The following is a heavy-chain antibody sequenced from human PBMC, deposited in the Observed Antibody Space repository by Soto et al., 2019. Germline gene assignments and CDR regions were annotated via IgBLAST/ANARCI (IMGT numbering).Heavy chain of an antibody. Sequence: QVQVEQSGAEVKKPGSSLKVSCKTSGGPFSSQAFNWVRQARGHGLEWMGGIIPLLGSTTYAQKFQDRVTFTADESTRTVYMELRSLRSEDTATYFCAMSHGPYFYYVIDVWGRGTTVTVSS. CDR3: AMSHGPYFYYVIDV. CDR2: IIPLLGST. V-gene: IGHV1-69*01. CDR1: GGPFSSQA. J-gene: IGHJ6*02. D-gene: IGHD2-8*01.